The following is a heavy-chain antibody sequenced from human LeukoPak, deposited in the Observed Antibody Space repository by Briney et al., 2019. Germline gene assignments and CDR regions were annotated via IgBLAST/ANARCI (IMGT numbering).Heavy chain of an antibody. CDR2: INHSGST. CDR1: GGSFSGYY. V-gene: IGHV4-34*01. Sequence: SETLSLTCAVYGGSFSGYYWSWIRQPPGKGLEWIGEINHSGSTNYNPSLKSRVTISVDTSKNQFSLKLSSVTAADTAVYYCARSDIVVVPAAILTGHFDYCGQGTLVTVSS. D-gene: IGHD2-2*02. J-gene: IGHJ4*02. CDR3: ARSDIVVVPAAILTGHFDY.